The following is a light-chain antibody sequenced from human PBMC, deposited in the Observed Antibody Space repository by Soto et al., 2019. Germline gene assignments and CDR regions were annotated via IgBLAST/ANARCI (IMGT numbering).Light chain of an antibody. CDR1: SSDVGGYNY. CDR3: SSYTSSSPPYV. J-gene: IGLJ1*01. Sequence: QSVLTQPASVSGSPGQSITISGTGTSSDVGGYNYVSWYQQHPGKAPKPIIYEVSHRPSGVSNRFSGSKSGNTASLTISGLQAEDDADYYCSSYTSSSPPYVFGTGTKLTVL. CDR2: EVS. V-gene: IGLV2-14*01.